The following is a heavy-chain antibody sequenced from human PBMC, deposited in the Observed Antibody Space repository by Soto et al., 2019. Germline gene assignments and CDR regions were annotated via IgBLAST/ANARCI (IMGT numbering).Heavy chain of an antibody. Sequence: EVQLVESGGGLVQPGGSLRLSCAASGITLCSYWMYWVRQAPGKGLVWVSRIHNDGSSTSYADSVKGRFTISRDNTKNTLHLEMNGLRAEDTAVYYCAGRGGYTTPFDYWGQGTLVTVSS. CDR2: IHNDGSST. J-gene: IGHJ4*02. CDR3: AGRGGYTTPFDY. D-gene: IGHD1-26*01. V-gene: IGHV3-74*01. CDR1: GITLCSYW.